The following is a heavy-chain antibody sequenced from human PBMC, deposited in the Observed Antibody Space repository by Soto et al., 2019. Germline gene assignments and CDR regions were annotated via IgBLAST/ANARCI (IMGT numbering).Heavy chain of an antibody. V-gene: IGHV1-2*02. CDR2: INPNSGGT. D-gene: IGHD3-22*01. J-gene: IGHJ2*01. CDR3: ASLLLYDSSGYYYGDWYFDL. CDR1: GCTFTGYY. Sequence: ASVKVSCKASGCTFTGYYMHWVRQAPGQGLEWMGWINPNSGGTNYAQKFQGRVTMTRDTSISTAYMELSRLRSDDTAVYYCASLLLYDSSGYYYGDWYFDLWGRGTLVTVSS.